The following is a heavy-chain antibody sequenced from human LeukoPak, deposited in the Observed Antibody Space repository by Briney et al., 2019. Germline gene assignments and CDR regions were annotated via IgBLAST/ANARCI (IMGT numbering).Heavy chain of an antibody. D-gene: IGHD5-24*01. Sequence: GRSLRLSCAASGFTFSSYWMSWVRQAPGKGLEWVANINQDGSEKYYVDSVKGRFTISRDNAKNSLYLQMNSLRAEDTAVYYCARDVATISNWFDPWGQGTLVTVSS. CDR1: GFTFSSYW. J-gene: IGHJ5*02. V-gene: IGHV3-7*01. CDR2: INQDGSEK. CDR3: ARDVATISNWFDP.